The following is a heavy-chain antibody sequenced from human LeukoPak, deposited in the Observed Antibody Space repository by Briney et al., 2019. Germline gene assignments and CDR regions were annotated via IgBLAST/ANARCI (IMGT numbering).Heavy chain of an antibody. CDR2: IDRDGLRE. CDR3: GTSRWSGVVDS. Sequence: GGSLRLSCTASARYFTNYWMHWVRQVPGKGLAWLSRIDRDGLREDYADSVRGRFTISRHNAKSTTYLQMNSLRAEDTAVYYCGTSRWSGVVDSWGQGTLVTVSS. CDR1: ARYFTNYW. J-gene: IGHJ5*01. V-gene: IGHV3-74*01. D-gene: IGHD3-3*01.